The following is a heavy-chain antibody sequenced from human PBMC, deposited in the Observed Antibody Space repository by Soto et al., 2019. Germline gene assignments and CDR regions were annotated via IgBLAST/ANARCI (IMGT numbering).Heavy chain of an antibody. J-gene: IGHJ6*03. Sequence: ASVKVSCKASGYTFTSYAMHWVRQAPGQRLEWMGWINAGNGNTKYSQKFQGRVTITRDTSASTAYMELSSLRSEDTAVYYCARGAIWSGYYNHYYYYYMDVWGEGTTVTVSS. CDR1: GYTFTSYA. CDR3: ARGAIWSGYYNHYYYYYMDV. V-gene: IGHV1-3*01. D-gene: IGHD3-3*01. CDR2: INAGNGNT.